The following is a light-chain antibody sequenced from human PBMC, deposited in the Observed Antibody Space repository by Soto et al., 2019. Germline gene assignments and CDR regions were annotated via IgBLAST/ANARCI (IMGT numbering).Light chain of an antibody. V-gene: IGLV2-14*01. CDR3: SSYTSSSTPVV. CDR1: SSDVGGYNY. J-gene: IGLJ1*01. CDR2: EVS. Sequence: QSALTQPASVSGSPGQSITISCTGTSSDVGGYNYVSWYQQHPGKAPKLIIYEVSNRPSGVSNRFSGSKSGNTASLTISGLQAEDEADYYCSSYTSSSTPVVFGTGTQLTVL.